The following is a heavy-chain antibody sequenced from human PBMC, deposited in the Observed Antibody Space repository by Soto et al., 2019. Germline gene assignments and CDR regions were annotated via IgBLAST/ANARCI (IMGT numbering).Heavy chain of an antibody. D-gene: IGHD2-21*02. CDR1: GFTFSNFA. CDR3: AKDPVTGYFDF. J-gene: IGHJ4*02. V-gene: IGHV3-23*01. CDR2: ISGGGDTT. Sequence: EVQLLESGGGLEQPGGSLRLSCTASGFTFSNFAMRWVRQPPGKGLEWVSGISGGGDTTYYADSVKGRFTISRDNSKNTLDLQIHSLRAEDTALYYCAKDPVTGYFDFWGQGTLVTVSS.